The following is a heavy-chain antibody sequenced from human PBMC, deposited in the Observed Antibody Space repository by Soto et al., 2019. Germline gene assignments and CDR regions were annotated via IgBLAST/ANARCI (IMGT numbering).Heavy chain of an antibody. D-gene: IGHD6-13*01. J-gene: IGHJ4*02. CDR3: ARGFRLSIAAAGNFDY. Sequence: PSETLSLTCAVYGGSFSGYYWSWIRQPPGKGLEWIGEINHSGSTNYNPSLKSRVTISVDTSTNQSSLKLSSVTAADTAVHYCARGFRLSIAAAGNFDYWGQGTLVTVSS. CDR2: INHSGST. CDR1: GGSFSGYY. V-gene: IGHV4-34*01.